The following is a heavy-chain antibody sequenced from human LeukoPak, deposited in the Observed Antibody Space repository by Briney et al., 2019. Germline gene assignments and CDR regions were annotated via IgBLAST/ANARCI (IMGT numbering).Heavy chain of an antibody. V-gene: IGHV3-72*01. CDR1: GFTFSNHY. Sequence: PGGSLRLSCVASGFTFSNHYMDWVRQAPGKGLEWVGRIRNKANSYTTEYAASVKGRFTISRDDSKNSLYLQMNSLKTEDTAVYYCARGPPDYWGQGTLDTVSS. J-gene: IGHJ4*02. CDR3: ARGPPDY. CDR2: IRNKANSYTT.